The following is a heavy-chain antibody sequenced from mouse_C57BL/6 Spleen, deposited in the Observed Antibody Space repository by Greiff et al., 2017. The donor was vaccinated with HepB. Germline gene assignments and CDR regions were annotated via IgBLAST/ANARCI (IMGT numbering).Heavy chain of an antibody. D-gene: IGHD1-1*01. V-gene: IGHV1-69*01. Sequence: QVQLQQPGAELVMPGASVKLSCKASGYTFTSYWMHWVKQRPGHGLEWIGEIDPSDSYTNYNQKFKGKSTLTVDKSSSTAYMQLSSLTSEDSAVYYCARGGAYGSSSYYFDYWGQGTTLTVSS. CDR2: IDPSDSYT. J-gene: IGHJ2*01. CDR1: GYTFTSYW. CDR3: ARGGAYGSSSYYFDY.